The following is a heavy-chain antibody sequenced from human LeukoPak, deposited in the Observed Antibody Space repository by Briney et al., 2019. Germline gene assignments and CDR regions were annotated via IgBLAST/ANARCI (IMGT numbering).Heavy chain of an antibody. V-gene: IGHV3-15*01. D-gene: IGHD3-10*01. CDR1: GFTFSNAW. CDR3: MVRGVAHLFDY. CDR2: IKSKTDGGTT. J-gene: IGHJ4*02. Sequence: GGSLRLSCAASGFTFSNAWMSWVRQAPGKGLEWVGRIKSKTDGGTTDYAAPVKGRFTISRDDSKNTLYLQMNSLKTEDTAVYYCMVRGVAHLFDYWGQGTLVTVSS.